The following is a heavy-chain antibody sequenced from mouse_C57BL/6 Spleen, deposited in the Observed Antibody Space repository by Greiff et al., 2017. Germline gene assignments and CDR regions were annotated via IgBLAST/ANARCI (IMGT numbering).Heavy chain of an antibody. V-gene: IGHV3-6*01. J-gene: IGHJ1*03. Sequence: ESGPGLVKPSQSLSLTCSVTGYSITSGYYWNWIRQFPGNKLEWMGYISYDGSNNYNPSLKNRISITRDTSKNQFFLKLNSVTTEDTATYYCARPHYYGSSYWYFDGWGTGATVTVSS. CDR2: ISYDGSN. CDR3: ARPHYYGSSYWYFDG. CDR1: GYSITSGYY. D-gene: IGHD1-1*01.